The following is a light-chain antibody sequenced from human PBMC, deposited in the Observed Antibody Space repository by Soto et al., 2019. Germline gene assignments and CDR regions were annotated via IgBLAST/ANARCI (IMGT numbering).Light chain of an antibody. Sequence: EIVLTQSPGTLSLSPGERATLSCRASQSVSSSYLAWYQQTPGQAPRLLIYGASSRATGMPDRFSGSGSGTDFTLTISRLEPEDFAVYYCQQYGSSPPAFTFGTGTGGYQ. CDR2: GAS. J-gene: IGKJ3*01. V-gene: IGKV3-20*01. CDR3: QQYGSSPPAFT. CDR1: QSVSSSY.